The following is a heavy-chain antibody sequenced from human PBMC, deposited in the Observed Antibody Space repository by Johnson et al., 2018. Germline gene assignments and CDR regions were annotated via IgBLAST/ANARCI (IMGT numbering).Heavy chain of an antibody. V-gene: IGHV3-64*01. J-gene: IGHJ6*03. Sequence: VQLQESGGGLVQPGGSLRLSCAASGFTFSYYGMHWVRHTPGKGLEFVSAISNSGGTTFYANSVKGRFTVSRDNSKNMLYLQMGSLRAEDMAVYYCARGYFSYHYMDVWGKGTTGTVSS. CDR1: GFTFSYYG. CDR2: ISNSGGTT. CDR3: ARGYFSYHYMDV.